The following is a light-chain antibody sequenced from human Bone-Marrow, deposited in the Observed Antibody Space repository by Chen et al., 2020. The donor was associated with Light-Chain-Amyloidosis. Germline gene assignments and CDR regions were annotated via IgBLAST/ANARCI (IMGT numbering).Light chain of an antibody. CDR2: GVT. V-gene: IGLV2-23*02. J-gene: IGLJ2*01. CDR3: CSYAGSNTFL. CDR1: SSDIGTYSL. Sequence: QSALTQPASVSGSPGQSITISCTGTSSDIGTYSLVSWYQHHPGKAPKLMFYGVTKRPSGVSDRFSGSRSGNTASLTISGLQAEDEADYYCCSYAGSNTFLFGGGTKLTVL.